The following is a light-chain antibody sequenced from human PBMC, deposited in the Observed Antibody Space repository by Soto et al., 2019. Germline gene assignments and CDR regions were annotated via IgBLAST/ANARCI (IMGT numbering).Light chain of an antibody. Sequence: QTVVTQEASLSVSPGTTVTLTCGLSSGSVSANYYPSWYQQTPGQAPRTLIYNTNTRSSGVPDRFSGSILGNKAALTITGAQADDESDYYCVLYMGSGIWVFGGGTKXTV. J-gene: IGLJ3*02. CDR2: NTN. V-gene: IGLV8-61*01. CDR3: VLYMGSGIWV. CDR1: SGSVSANYY.